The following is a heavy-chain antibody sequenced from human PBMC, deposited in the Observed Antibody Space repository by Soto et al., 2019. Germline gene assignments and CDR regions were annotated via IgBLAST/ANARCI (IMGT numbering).Heavy chain of an antibody. J-gene: IGHJ6*02. CDR3: ARAIYDSKSKYYYYYGMDV. V-gene: IGHV4-59*01. CDR1: GGSISSYY. CDR2: IYYSGST. Sequence: SETLSLTCTVSGGSISSYYWSWIRQPPGKGLEWIGYIYYSGSTNYNPSLKSRVTISVDTSKNQFSLKLSSVTAADTAVYYCARAIYDSKSKYYYYYGMDVWGQGTTVTVSS. D-gene: IGHD3-22*01.